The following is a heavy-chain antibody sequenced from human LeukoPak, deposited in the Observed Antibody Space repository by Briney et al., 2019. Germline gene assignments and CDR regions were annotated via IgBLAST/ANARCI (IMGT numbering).Heavy chain of an antibody. CDR1: GFTFTNYA. V-gene: IGHV3-30*04. CDR3: AREGVLWFGPNWFDP. CDR2: IRYDGSNK. D-gene: IGHD3-10*01. Sequence: GGSLRLSCAASGFTFTNYAMNWVRQAPGKGLEWVAFIRYDGSNKYYADSVKGRFTISRDNSKNTLYLQMNSLRAEDTAVYYCAREGVLWFGPNWFDPWGQGTLVTVSS. J-gene: IGHJ5*02.